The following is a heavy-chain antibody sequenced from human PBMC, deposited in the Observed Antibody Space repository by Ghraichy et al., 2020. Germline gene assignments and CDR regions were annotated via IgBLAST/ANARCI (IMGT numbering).Heavy chain of an antibody. D-gene: IGHD1/OR15-1a*01. J-gene: IGHJ6*02. CDR2: IYYSGSS. CDR3: ARWRNNMDV. Sequence: LETLSLTCSVSGDSVSRFYWSWTRQSPGKGLEWIGYIYYSGSSMYNPSLKSRVTMSVATSKNQFSLNLRSVTDADTAVYYCARWRNNMDVWGQGTTVIVSS. V-gene: IGHV4-59*02. CDR1: GDSVSRFY.